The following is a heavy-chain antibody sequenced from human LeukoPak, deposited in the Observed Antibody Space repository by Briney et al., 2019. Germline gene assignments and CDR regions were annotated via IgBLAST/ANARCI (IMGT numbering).Heavy chain of an antibody. D-gene: IGHD1-26*01. CDR3: ARDRDIGTYYYYYGMDA. Sequence: SETLSLTCAVSGGSISSSNWWSWVRQPPGKGLEWIGEIYHSGSTNYNPSLKSRVTISVDKSKNQFSLKLSSVTAADTAVYYCARDRDIGTYYYYYGMDAWGQGTTVTVSS. CDR2: IYHSGST. CDR1: GGSISSSNW. V-gene: IGHV4-4*02. J-gene: IGHJ6*02.